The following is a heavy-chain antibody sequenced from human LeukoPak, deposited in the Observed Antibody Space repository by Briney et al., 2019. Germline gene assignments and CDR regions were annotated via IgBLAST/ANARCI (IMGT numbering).Heavy chain of an antibody. V-gene: IGHV3-23*01. CDR2: VTGSATTT. Sequence: GGSPRLSCAASGFTFGHFGMSWVRQAPGKGLEWVSAVTGSATTTSYADSVKGRFTISRDNSQSILSLQMNSLRAEDPAIYYCVKHARVGTTTAFEIWGQGAMVTVSS. D-gene: IGHD1-26*01. CDR3: VKHARVGTTTAFEI. J-gene: IGHJ3*02. CDR1: GFTFGHFG.